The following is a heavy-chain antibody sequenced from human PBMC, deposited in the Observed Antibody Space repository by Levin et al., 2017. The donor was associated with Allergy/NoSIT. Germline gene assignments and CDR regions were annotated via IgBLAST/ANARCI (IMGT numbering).Heavy chain of an antibody. J-gene: IGHJ4*02. CDR1: GVSIRSGDYS. CDR3: AREGISSGIDY. V-gene: IGHV4-30-2*01. D-gene: IGHD6-19*01. Sequence: SETLSLTCAVSGVSIRSGDYSWSWIRQPPGMGLEWIGYIFHSGNRYYNPSLKSRATISVDRSKNQLSLKLNSVTAADTAMYYCAREGISSGIDYWGQGILVTVSS. CDR2: IFHSGNR.